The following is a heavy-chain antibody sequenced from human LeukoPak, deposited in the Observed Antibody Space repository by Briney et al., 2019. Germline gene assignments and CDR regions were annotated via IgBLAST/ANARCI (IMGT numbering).Heavy chain of an antibody. Sequence: SETLSLTCTVSGGSISIYYWKWIRQPAGKGLEWIGRIYNSGSSNYNPSLKTRFTMSVDTSNNRLSLNLSPVTAADTAVYYCARDGGGTGRPFDFWGQGTLVTVSS. J-gene: IGHJ4*02. CDR3: ARDGGGTGRPFDF. CDR1: GGSISIYY. D-gene: IGHD1-26*01. CDR2: IYNSGSS. V-gene: IGHV4-4*07.